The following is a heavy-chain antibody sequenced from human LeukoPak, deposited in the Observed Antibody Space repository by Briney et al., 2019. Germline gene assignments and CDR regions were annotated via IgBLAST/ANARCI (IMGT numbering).Heavy chain of an antibody. J-gene: IGHJ4*02. Sequence: GGSLRLSCAASGFTFSYYWMHWVRQAPGKGLVWVTRMNSDGSSTSYADSVKGRFTISRDNAKNTLYLQMNSLRAEDTAVYYCARGGEYYYDSSGYLAYWGQGTLVTVSS. CDR1: GFTFSYYW. CDR3: ARGGEYYYDSSGYLAY. V-gene: IGHV3-74*01. CDR2: MNSDGSST. D-gene: IGHD3-22*01.